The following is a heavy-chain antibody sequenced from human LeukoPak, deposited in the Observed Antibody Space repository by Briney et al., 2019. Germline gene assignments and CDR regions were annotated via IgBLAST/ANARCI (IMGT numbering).Heavy chain of an antibody. CDR2: ISYSGNTI. V-gene: IGHV3-11*04. CDR3: VRDQPLGGTEKDGFDF. J-gene: IGHJ3*01. CDR1: GFTFSDYY. D-gene: IGHD3-16*01. Sequence: GGSLRLSCAASGFTFSDYYMSWVRQAPGKGLEWLSQISYSGNTINYLDSVRGRFSVSRDNSKNSLYLQMNSLGVDDTAMYYCVRDQPLGGTEKDGFDFWGRGTKVTVSS.